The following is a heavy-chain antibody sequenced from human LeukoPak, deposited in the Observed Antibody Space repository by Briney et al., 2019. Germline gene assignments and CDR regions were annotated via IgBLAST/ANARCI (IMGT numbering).Heavy chain of an antibody. V-gene: IGHV1-69*04. Sequence: SVKVSCKASGGTFSSYAISWVRQAPGQGLEWMGRIIPILGIANYAQKFQGRVTITADKSTNTAYMELSSLRSEDTAVYYCAREVYFTMVRGPFDYWGQGTLVTVSS. J-gene: IGHJ4*02. D-gene: IGHD3-10*01. CDR3: AREVYFTMVRGPFDY. CDR1: GGTFSSYA. CDR2: IIPILGIA.